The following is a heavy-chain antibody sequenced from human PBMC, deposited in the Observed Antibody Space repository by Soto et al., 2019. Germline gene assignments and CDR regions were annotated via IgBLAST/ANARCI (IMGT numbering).Heavy chain of an antibody. Sequence: SETLSLTCTVSGGSISSYYWSWIRQPPGKGLEWIGYIYYSGSTNYNPSLKSRVTISVDTSKNQFSLKLSSVTAADTAVYYCARAYGDYYNGGFDYWGQGTQVTVSS. CDR3: ARAYGDYYNGGFDY. J-gene: IGHJ4*02. V-gene: IGHV4-59*01. D-gene: IGHD4-17*01. CDR1: GGSISSYY. CDR2: IYYSGST.